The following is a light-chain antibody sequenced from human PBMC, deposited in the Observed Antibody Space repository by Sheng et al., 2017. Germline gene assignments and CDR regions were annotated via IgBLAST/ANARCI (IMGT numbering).Light chain of an antibody. CDR3: SSYTSSSTLGV. V-gene: IGLV2-14*01. CDR1: SGDIGGYNY. Sequence: SALTQPPSASGSPGQSVTFSCTGTSGDIGGYNYVSWYQQHPGKAPKLMIYDVSNRPSGVSNRFSGSKSGNTASLTISGLQAEDEADYYCSSYTSSSTLGVFGTGTKVTVL. CDR2: DVS. J-gene: IGLJ1*01.